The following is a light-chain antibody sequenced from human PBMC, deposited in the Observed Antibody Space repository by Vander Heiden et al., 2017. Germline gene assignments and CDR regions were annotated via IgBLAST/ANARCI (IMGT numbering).Light chain of an antibody. V-gene: IGLV3-21*02. J-gene: IGLJ2*01. CDR2: DDS. CDR1: NIGGES. CDR3: QVWDSSSDVV. Sequence: SYVLTQPPSVSVAPGQTARITCGGNNIGGESVHWYQQKPGQAPVLVVYDDSDQPSGIPERFSGSNSGNTATLTISRVAAGDEADYYCQVWDSSSDVVFGGGTKLTVL.